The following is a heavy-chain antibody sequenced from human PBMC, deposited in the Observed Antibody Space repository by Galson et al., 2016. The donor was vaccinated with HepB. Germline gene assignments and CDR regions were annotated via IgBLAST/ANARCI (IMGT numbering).Heavy chain of an antibody. D-gene: IGHD5-24*01. CDR1: GFSFSSYG. Sequence: SLRLSCATSGFSFSSYGMHWVRQAPGKGLEWISYISTSSSTIYYADSVKGRFTISRDDATNSLYLQMNSLRDEDTAVYYCARDGGGGYNLDYWGQGTLVTVSS. V-gene: IGHV3-48*02. J-gene: IGHJ4*02. CDR2: ISTSSSTI. CDR3: ARDGGGGYNLDY.